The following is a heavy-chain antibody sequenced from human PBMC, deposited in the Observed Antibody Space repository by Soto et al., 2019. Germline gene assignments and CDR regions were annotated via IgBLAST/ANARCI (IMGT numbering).Heavy chain of an antibody. J-gene: IGHJ5*02. Sequence: QLQLQESGPGLVKPSETLSLTCTVSGGSISSSSYYWGWIRQPPGKGLEWIGSIYYSGSTYYNPSLKSRVTISVDTSKNQFSLKLSSVTAADTAVYYCVRRSDWNGSNWFDPWGQGTLVTVSS. CDR2: IYYSGST. D-gene: IGHD1-1*01. CDR3: VRRSDWNGSNWFDP. V-gene: IGHV4-39*01. CDR1: GGSISSSSYY.